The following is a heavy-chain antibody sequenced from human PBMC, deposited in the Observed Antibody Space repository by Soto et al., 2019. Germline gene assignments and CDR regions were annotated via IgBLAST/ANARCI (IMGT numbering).Heavy chain of an antibody. CDR1: GGTFSSYA. D-gene: IGHD3-22*01. J-gene: IGHJ5*02. CDR2: IIPIFGTA. Sequence: ASVKVSCKASGGTFSSYAISWVRQAPGQGLEWMGGIIPIFGTANYAQKFQGRVTITADESTSTAYMELSSLRSEDTAVYYCASPYSRCHSSGYYYCWFDPWGQGTLVTAPQ. V-gene: IGHV1-69*13. CDR3: ASPYSRCHSSGYYYCWFDP.